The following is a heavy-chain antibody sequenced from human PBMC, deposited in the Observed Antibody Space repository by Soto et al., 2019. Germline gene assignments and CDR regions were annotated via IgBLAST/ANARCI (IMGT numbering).Heavy chain of an antibody. J-gene: IGHJ4*02. D-gene: IGHD4-4*01. CDR3: ARDTRTVSVPQYFDY. CDR1: GYTFTSYY. V-gene: IGHV1-46*01. CDR2: INPSGGST. Sequence: GASVKVSCKAAGYTFTSYYMHWGRQAPGQGLERMGIINPSGGSTSYAQKFQGRVTMTRDTSTSTVYMELSSLRSEDTAVYYCARDTRTVSVPQYFDYWGQGTLVTVSS.